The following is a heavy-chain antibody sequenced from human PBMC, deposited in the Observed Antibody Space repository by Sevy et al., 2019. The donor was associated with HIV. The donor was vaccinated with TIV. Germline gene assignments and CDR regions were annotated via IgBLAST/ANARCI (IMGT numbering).Heavy chain of an antibody. CDR2: IYPGDSDT. Sequence: GESLKISCKGSGYSFTSYWIGWVRQMPGKGLEWMGIIYPGDSDTTYSPSFQGQVTISADKSISTAYLQWSSLKASDTAMYYCARQWGIDGYNPTQDAFDIWGQGTMVTVSS. V-gene: IGHV5-51*01. CDR1: GYSFTSYW. J-gene: IGHJ3*02. D-gene: IGHD6-13*01. CDR3: ARQWGIDGYNPTQDAFDI.